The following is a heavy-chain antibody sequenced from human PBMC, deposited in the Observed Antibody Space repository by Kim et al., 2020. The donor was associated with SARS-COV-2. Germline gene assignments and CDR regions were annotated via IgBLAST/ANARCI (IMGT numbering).Heavy chain of an antibody. V-gene: IGHV1-69*13. J-gene: IGHJ6*02. Sequence: SVKVSCKASGGTFSSYAISWVRQAPGQGLEWMGGIIPIFGTANYAQKFQGRVTITADESTSTAYMELSSLRSEDTAVYYCARPTVGYYGSGSYYARDYYYGMDVWGQGTTVTVSS. CDR1: GGTFSSYA. CDR2: IIPIFGTA. D-gene: IGHD3-10*01. CDR3: ARPTVGYYGSGSYYARDYYYGMDV.